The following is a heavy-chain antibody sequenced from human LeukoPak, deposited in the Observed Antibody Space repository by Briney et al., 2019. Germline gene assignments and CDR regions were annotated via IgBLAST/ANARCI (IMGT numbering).Heavy chain of an antibody. CDR3: AKDFVVVPGNVNYFDY. V-gene: IGHV3-48*03. Sequence: GGSLRLSCAASGFTFSSYEMHWVRQAPGKGLEWVSYISSSDSTIYYADSVKGRFTISRDNAKNSLYLQMSSLRAEDTAVYYCAKDFVVVPGNVNYFDYWGQGTLVTVSS. CDR1: GFTFSSYE. D-gene: IGHD2-21*02. J-gene: IGHJ4*02. CDR2: ISSSDSTI.